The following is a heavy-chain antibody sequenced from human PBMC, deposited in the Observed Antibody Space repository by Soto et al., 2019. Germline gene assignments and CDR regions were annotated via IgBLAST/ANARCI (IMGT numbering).Heavy chain of an antibody. CDR1: GGSFSGYY. CDR3: ARGLKDIVVVVAATNPKPASYYYYYMDV. J-gene: IGHJ6*03. CDR2: INHSGST. Sequence: SETLSLTCAVYGGSFSGYYWSWIRQPPGKGLEWIGEINHSGSTNYNPSLMSRVTISVDTSKNQFSLKLSSVTAADTAVYYCARGLKDIVVVVAATNPKPASYYYYYMDVWGKGTTVTVSS. D-gene: IGHD2-15*01. V-gene: IGHV4-34*01.